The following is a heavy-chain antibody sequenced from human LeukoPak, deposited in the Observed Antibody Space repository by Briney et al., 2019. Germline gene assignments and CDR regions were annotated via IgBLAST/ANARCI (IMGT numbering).Heavy chain of an antibody. J-gene: IGHJ4*02. CDR2: IGIDSGNT. Sequence: GGSLRLSFAASGFRSSDYSINWVGQAPGKGLEWISYIGIDSGNTNYADSVKGRFTISGDKAKNSLYLQMNSLRVEDTAVYYCARDYKYAFDNWGQGTLVTVSS. CDR1: GFRSSDYS. CDR3: ARDYKYAFDN. V-gene: IGHV3-48*01. D-gene: IGHD5-24*01.